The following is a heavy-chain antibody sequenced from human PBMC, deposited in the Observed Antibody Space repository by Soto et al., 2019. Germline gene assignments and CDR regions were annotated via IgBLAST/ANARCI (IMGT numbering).Heavy chain of an antibody. D-gene: IGHD1-26*01. CDR2: IRKETNGYST. J-gene: IGHJ4*02. CDR1: GFSFSDHY. Sequence: DVQLVQSGGGLVQPGGSLRLSCVGSGFSFSDHYMDWVRQAPGKGLEWVARIRKETNGYSTQYAASVKGRFTISRDDSKNSVCTHVNRLNPADTAVYYCGRGGSYRPFDYWGQGTLVTVSS. CDR3: GRGGSYRPFDY. V-gene: IGHV3-72*01.